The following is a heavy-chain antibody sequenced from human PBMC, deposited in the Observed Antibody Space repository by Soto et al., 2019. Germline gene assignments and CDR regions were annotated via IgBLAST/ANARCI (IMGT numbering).Heavy chain of an antibody. CDR1: GYTFTRYT. D-gene: IGHD2-15*01. Sequence: QVQLVQSGAEVKKPGASVKISCKASGYTFTRYTMNWVRQAPGQRLERMGWINPDNGNTKSSQRFQDRVIITRDTSASTAYMDLSSLRSEDTAVYYCARGIATGQLDPCGQGTLVTVSS. CDR3: ARGIATGQLDP. CDR2: INPDNGNT. J-gene: IGHJ5*02. V-gene: IGHV1-3*01.